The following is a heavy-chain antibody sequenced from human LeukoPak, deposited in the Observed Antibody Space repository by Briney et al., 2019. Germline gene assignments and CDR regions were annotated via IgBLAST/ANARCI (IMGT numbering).Heavy chain of an antibody. Sequence: ASVKVSCKASGYTFTSYYMHWVRQAPGQGLEWMGIINPNSGGTNYAQKFQGRVTMTRDMSTSTVYMELSSLRSEDTAVYYCASYLSGWPMKYWGQGTLVTVSS. CDR1: GYTFTSYY. D-gene: IGHD6-19*01. CDR3: ASYLSGWPMKY. J-gene: IGHJ4*02. V-gene: IGHV1-46*01. CDR2: INPNSGGT.